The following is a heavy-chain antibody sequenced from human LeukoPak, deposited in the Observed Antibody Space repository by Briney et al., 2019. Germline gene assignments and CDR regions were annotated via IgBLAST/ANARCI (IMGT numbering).Heavy chain of an antibody. V-gene: IGHV4-59*12. CDR3: AKVLAAAGTVNYYYYGMDV. CDR2: IYYIGST. Sequence: PSETLSLTCTVSGGSISSYYWSWIRQPPGKGLEWIGYIYYIGSTNYNPSLKSRVTISVYTSQKQFSLKLSSVPAADTAVYYCAKVLAAAGTVNYYYYGMDVWGQGTTVTVSS. CDR1: GGSISSYY. D-gene: IGHD6-13*01. J-gene: IGHJ6*02.